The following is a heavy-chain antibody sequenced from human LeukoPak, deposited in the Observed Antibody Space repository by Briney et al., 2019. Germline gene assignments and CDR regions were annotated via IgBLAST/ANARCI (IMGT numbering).Heavy chain of an antibody. J-gene: IGHJ3*02. CDR1: GFTFSSYS. Sequence: GGSLRLSCAASGFTFSSYSMNWVRQAPGKGLEWVSYISDSSSTIYYADSVKGRFTISRDNAKNSLYLQMNSLRAEDTAVYYCARDTDYRSYAFDIWGQGTMVTVSS. CDR2: ISDSSSTI. V-gene: IGHV3-48*01. D-gene: IGHD4-11*01. CDR3: ARDTDYRSYAFDI.